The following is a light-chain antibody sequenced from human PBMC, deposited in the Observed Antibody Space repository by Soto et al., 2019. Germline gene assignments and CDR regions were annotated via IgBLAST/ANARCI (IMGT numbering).Light chain of an antibody. Sequence: EIVLTQSPGTLYLSPRERATLSCRASQSIFNNYLAWYQKKPGQATRLHIYEASFRATGIPDRFSGSGSGKDFALTISRLEPEDLAVYYCQQYGGSPFTFGQGTRLEIK. CDR1: QSIFNNY. CDR2: EAS. V-gene: IGKV3-20*01. J-gene: IGKJ2*01. CDR3: QQYGGSPFT.